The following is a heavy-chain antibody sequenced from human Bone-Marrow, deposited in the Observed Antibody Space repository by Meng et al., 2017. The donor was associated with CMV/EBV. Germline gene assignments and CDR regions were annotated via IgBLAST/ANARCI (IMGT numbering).Heavy chain of an antibody. CDR1: GGTFSSYT. CDR2: IIPILGIA. J-gene: IGHJ5*02. V-gene: IGHV1-69*02. Sequence: SVKVSRKASGGTFSSYTISWVRQAPGQGLEWMGRIIPILGIANYAQKFQGRVTITADKSTSTAYMELSSLRSEDTAVYYCATTSNPNYGDYVSFSFDPWGQGTLVTVSS. D-gene: IGHD4-17*01. CDR3: ATTSNPNYGDYVSFSFDP.